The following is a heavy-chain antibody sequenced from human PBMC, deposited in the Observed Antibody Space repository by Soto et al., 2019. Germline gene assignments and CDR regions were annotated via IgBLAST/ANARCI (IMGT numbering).Heavy chain of an antibody. V-gene: IGHV3-30*18. J-gene: IGHJ4*02. D-gene: IGHD5-18*01. Sequence: ESGGGVVQPGTSLRLSCAASGFTFSSYAIHWVRQAPGKGLEWVAFMSSDGSNTFYADSVRGRFTVSRDNSKSTLYLQMNGLMPEDTAVYYCTKSHSTALVPYYFDYWGQGTLVTVSS. CDR3: TKSHSTALVPYYFDY. CDR1: GFTFSSYA. CDR2: MSSDGSNT.